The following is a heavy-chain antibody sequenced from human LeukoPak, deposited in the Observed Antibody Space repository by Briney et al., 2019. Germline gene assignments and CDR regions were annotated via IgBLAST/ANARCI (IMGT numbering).Heavy chain of an antibody. D-gene: IGHD3-10*01. V-gene: IGHV4-39*07. Sequence: PSETLSLTCTVSGGSISSSSYYWGWIRQPPGKGLEWIGSIYHSGSTYYNPSLKSRVTISLDTSKNQFSLKLSSVTAADTAVYYCARDNPFGEFLFGYWGQGTLVTVSS. CDR2: IYHSGST. CDR1: GGSISSSSYY. CDR3: ARDNPFGEFLFGY. J-gene: IGHJ4*02.